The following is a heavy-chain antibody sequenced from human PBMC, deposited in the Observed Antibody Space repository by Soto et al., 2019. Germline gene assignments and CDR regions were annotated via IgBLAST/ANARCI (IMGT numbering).Heavy chain of an antibody. CDR3: AKVRREGGYCSGGSCHGEAYYYYYGMDV. Sequence: GGSLRLSCAASGFTFSSYGMHWVRQAPGKGLEWVAVISYDGSNKYYADSVKGRFTISRDNSKNTLYLQMNSLRAEDTAVYYCAKVRREGGYCSGGSCHGEAYYYYYGMDVWGQGTTVTVSS. CDR1: GFTFSSYG. V-gene: IGHV3-30*18. CDR2: ISYDGSNK. J-gene: IGHJ6*02. D-gene: IGHD2-15*01.